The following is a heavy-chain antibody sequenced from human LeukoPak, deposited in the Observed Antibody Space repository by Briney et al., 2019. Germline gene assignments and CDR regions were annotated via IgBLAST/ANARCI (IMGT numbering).Heavy chain of an antibody. CDR3: ARRYCSGASCYSASDY. V-gene: IGHV4-59*01. Sequence: SETLSLTCTVSGGSLISYYWSWIRQPPGKGLEWIGYIYYSGSTNYNPSLKSRVTILVDTSKNQFSLKLSSVTAADTAVYYCARRYCSGASCYSASDYWGQGTLVTVSS. D-gene: IGHD2-15*01. J-gene: IGHJ4*02. CDR2: IYYSGST. CDR1: GGSLISYY.